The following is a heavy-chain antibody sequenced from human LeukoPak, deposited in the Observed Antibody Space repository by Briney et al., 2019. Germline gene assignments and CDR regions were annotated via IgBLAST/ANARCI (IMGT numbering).Heavy chain of an antibody. J-gene: IGHJ6*02. CDR3: AREAWFGELLYYYYGMDV. CDR2: ISITGTTI. D-gene: IGHD3-10*01. Sequence: GGSLRLSCAASGFTFSDYYMTWIRQAPGKGLEWVSFISITGTTIYYADSVKGRFTISRDNAKNLLHLQMNSLRAEDTAVYYCAREAWFGELLYYYYGMDVWGQGTTVTVSS. CDR1: GFTFSDYY. V-gene: IGHV3-11*01.